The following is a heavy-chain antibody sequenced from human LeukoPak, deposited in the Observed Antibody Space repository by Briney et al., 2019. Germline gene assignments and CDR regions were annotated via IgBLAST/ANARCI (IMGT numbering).Heavy chain of an antibody. CDR3: ARGKGSFDY. CDR1: GGSISSYY. Sequence: SETLSLTCTVSGGSISSYYWSWIRQPPGKGLEWIGYIYYSGSTNYNPSLKSRVTISVDTSKNQFSLKLSSVTAADTAVYYCARGKGSFDYWGQGSLVTVSS. D-gene: IGHD3-10*01. J-gene: IGHJ4*02. CDR2: IYYSGST. V-gene: IGHV4-59*01.